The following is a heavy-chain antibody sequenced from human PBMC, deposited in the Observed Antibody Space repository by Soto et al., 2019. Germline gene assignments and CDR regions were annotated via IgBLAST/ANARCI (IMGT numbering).Heavy chain of an antibody. CDR2: IFYSGST. CDR3: ARVFPSYCGGDCSYFDS. J-gene: IGHJ4*02. V-gene: IGHV4-59*02. Sequence: KPSETLSLTCTASGGSVNSYYWSWIRQPPGKGLEWIGYIFYSGSTKSNPSLKSRVTMSVDMSKNQFSLRLTSVTAADTAVYYCARVFPSYCGGDCSYFDSWGQGTLVTVSS. CDR1: GGSVNSYY. D-gene: IGHD2-21*02.